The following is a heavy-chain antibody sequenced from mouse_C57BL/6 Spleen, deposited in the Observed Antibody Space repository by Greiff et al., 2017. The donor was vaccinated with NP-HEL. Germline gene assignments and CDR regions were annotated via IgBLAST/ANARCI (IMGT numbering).Heavy chain of an antibody. J-gene: IGHJ2*01. V-gene: IGHV5-17*01. CDR2: ISSGSSTI. CDR3: TREGHFIGDY. D-gene: IGHD2-14*01. Sequence: DVKLVEPGGGLVKPGGSLKLSCAASGFTFSDYGMHWVRQAPEKGLEWVAYISSGSSTIYYADTVKGRFTISRDNAKTTLFLQMTSLRSEDTAMYYCTREGHFIGDYWGKGTTLTVSS. CDR1: GFTFSDYG.